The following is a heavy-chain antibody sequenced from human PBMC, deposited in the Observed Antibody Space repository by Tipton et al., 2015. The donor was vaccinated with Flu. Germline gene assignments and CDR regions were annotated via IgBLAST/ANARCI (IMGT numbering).Heavy chain of an antibody. V-gene: IGHV1-2*06. D-gene: IGHD3-10*01. J-gene: IGHJ4*02. CDR2: INPNGGVT. CDR1: GYSFTGFY. Sequence: QVQLVQSGAEVKKPGASVKVSCKASGYSFTGFYIHWVRQAPGQGLEWMGRINPNGGVTKYAQKFQGRVTMSRDTSITTTYMELSRLRSDDTAVYYCARVLAGHFGEGYFFDYWGQGALVTVSS. CDR3: ARVLAGHFGEGYFFDY.